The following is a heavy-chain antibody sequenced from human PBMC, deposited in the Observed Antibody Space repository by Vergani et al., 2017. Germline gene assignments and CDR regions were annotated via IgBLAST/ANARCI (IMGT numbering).Heavy chain of an antibody. CDR2: IYHSGST. Sequence: QVQLQESGPGLVKPSGTLSLTCAVSGGSISSSNWWSWVRQPPGKGREWSGEIYHSGSTNYNPSLKSRVTISVDKSKNQFSLELSSGTAADTAVYYCARFLSGTTIYYYYGMDVWGQGTTATGSS. V-gene: IGHV4-4*02. J-gene: IGHJ6*02. CDR1: GGSISSSNW. CDR3: ARFLSGTTIYYYYGMDV. D-gene: IGHD1-20*01.